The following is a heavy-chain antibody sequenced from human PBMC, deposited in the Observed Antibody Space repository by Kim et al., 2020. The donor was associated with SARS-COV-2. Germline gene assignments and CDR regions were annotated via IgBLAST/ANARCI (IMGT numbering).Heavy chain of an antibody. J-gene: IGHJ4*02. CDR3: AKDQPSSGWPAFDS. V-gene: IGHV3-23*01. Sequence: YADSVKGRFTVSRDIYKATLYLQMNSLRAEDRALYYCAKDQPSSGWPAFDSWGQGTPVTVSS. D-gene: IGHD6-19*01.